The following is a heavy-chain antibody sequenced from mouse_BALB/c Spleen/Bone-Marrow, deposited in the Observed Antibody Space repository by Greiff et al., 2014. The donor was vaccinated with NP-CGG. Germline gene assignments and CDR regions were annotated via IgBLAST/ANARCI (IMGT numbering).Heavy chain of an antibody. CDR2: IWGDGGT. CDR1: GFSLTGYG. J-gene: IGHJ4*01. D-gene: IGHD2-4*01. V-gene: IGHV2-6-7*01. CDR3: ARDSFLITRALDY. Sequence: VQLQQSGPGLVAPSQSLSITCTVSGFSLTGYGVSWVRQPPGKGLEWLGMIWGDGGTDYNSALKSRLSITKDNSKSQVFLKMSSLQTDDTARYYCARDSFLITRALDYWGQGTSVTVSS.